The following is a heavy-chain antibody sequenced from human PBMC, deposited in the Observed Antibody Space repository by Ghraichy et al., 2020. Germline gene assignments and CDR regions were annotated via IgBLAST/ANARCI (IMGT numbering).Heavy chain of an antibody. Sequence: SETLSLTFAVYNAPFKSYYWSWIRQPPGKGLEWIGEINHSGSTNYNPSLKSRVTILVDTSKDQFSLRLSSVTAADTAVYYCARGRKSSQQLVPLPFDYWGQGTLVTVSS. V-gene: IGHV4-34*01. D-gene: IGHD6-13*01. J-gene: IGHJ4*02. CDR1: NAPFKSYY. CDR3: ARGRKSSQQLVPLPFDY. CDR2: INHSGST.